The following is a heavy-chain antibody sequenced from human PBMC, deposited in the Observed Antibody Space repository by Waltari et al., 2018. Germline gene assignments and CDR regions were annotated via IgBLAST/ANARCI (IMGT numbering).Heavy chain of an antibody. Sequence: QLQLQESGPGLVKPSETLSLTCTVSGGSISSSSYYWGWIRQPPGKGLAWIGSIYYSGSTYYNPSLKSRVTISVDTSKNQFSLKLSSVTAADTAVYYCARQVVVAATRGFDYWGQGTLVTVSS. CDR3: ARQVVVAATRGFDY. J-gene: IGHJ4*02. CDR1: GGSISSSSYY. CDR2: IYYSGST. V-gene: IGHV4-39*01. D-gene: IGHD2-15*01.